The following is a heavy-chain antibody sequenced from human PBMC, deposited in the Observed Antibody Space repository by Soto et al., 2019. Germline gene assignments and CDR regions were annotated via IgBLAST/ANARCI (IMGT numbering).Heavy chain of an antibody. D-gene: IGHD2-15*01. V-gene: IGHV1-18*01. CDR1: GYTFTRYG. J-gene: IGHJ6*02. Sequence: ASVKVSYKTSGYTFTRYGISWVRQAPGQGLEWMGWISTYNGNTNYAQKFQGRVSMTTDTSTNTAYMDLRSLTSGDTAVYYCAREGYCSSGSCALYYHDYFGMDVWGQGTAVTVSS. CDR3: AREGYCSSGSCALYYHDYFGMDV. CDR2: ISTYNGNT.